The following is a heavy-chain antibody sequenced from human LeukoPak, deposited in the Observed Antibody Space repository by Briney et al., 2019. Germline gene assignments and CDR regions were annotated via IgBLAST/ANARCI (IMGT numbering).Heavy chain of an antibody. CDR1: GFTVSSNY. D-gene: IGHD7-27*01. CDR2: ISGSGGST. Sequence: PGGSLRLSCAASGFTVSSNYMSWVRQAPGKGLEWVSAISGSGGSTYYADSVKGRFTISRDNSKNTLYLQMNSLRAEDTAVYYCAKDGSNWGSSLRLGAFDIWGQGTMVTVSS. CDR3: AKDGSNWGSSLRLGAFDI. J-gene: IGHJ3*02. V-gene: IGHV3-23*01.